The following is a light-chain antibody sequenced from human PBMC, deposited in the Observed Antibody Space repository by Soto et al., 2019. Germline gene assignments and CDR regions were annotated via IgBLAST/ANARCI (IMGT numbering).Light chain of an antibody. CDR1: QGIGNG. J-gene: IGKJ2*01. Sequence: DIQMTQSPSSLSASVGDRVIITCRASQGIGNGLAWYQKKTGEAPKRLLYAAYILQSGVPSRFSGRGSGTEFTLTITSLQPEDFATYYCRQHNSYPYTVGQGTELEI. CDR3: RQHNSYPYT. V-gene: IGKV1-17*01. CDR2: AAY.